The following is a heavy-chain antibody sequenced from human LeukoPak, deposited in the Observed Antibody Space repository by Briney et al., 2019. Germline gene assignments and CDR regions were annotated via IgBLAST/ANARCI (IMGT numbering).Heavy chain of an antibody. CDR3: ARSTTVTTGPHAFDI. CDR2: INWNGGST. CDR1: GFTFDDYG. V-gene: IGHV3-20*04. D-gene: IGHD4-17*01. Sequence: GGSLRLSCAASGFTFDDYGMSWVRQAPGKGLGWVSGINWNGGSTGYADSVKGRFTISRDNAKNSLYLQMNSLRAEDTALYYCARSTTVTTGPHAFDIWGQGTMVTVSS. J-gene: IGHJ3*02.